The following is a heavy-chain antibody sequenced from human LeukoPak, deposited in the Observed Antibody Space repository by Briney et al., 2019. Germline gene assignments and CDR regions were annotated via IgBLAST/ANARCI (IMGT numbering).Heavy chain of an antibody. CDR1: GFTFSSYS. J-gene: IGHJ4*02. D-gene: IGHD1-26*01. CDR3: ASRVGALDY. CDR2: ISSSSSAI. Sequence: PGGSLRLSCAASGFTFSSYSMNWVRQAPGKGLEWVSHISSSSSAISYADSAKGRFTISRDNAKNSLFLQMDSLRADDTAVYYCASRVGALDYWGQGTLVTVSS. V-gene: IGHV3-48*01.